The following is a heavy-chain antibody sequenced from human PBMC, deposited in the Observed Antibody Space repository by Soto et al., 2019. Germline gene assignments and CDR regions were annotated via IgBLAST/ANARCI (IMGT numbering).Heavy chain of an antibody. CDR1: GFRFSSCA. V-gene: IGHV3-23*01. CDR3: AKFEAGVPGPVDS. Sequence: GGSLRLSCTASGFRFSSCAMGWIRQAPGKGLEWVSGISGGGKNTYYGDSVKGRSAISRDNSKNTLYLQMNSLRVEDTALYYCAKFEAGVPGPVDSWGQGTLVTVSS. CDR2: ISGGGKNT. J-gene: IGHJ4*02. D-gene: IGHD6-13*01.